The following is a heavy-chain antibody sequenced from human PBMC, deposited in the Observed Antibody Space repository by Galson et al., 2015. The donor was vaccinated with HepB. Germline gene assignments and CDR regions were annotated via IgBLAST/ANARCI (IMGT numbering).Heavy chain of an antibody. D-gene: IGHD6-13*01. CDR1: GDSVSSNSAA. V-gene: IGHV6-1*01. Sequence: CAISGDSVSSNSAAWNWIRQSPSRGLEWLGRTYYRSKWYNDYAVFVRSRITINPDTSKNQFSLQLNSVTPEDTAVYYCARGGPWTAGRSLYAWGQGTLVTVSP. J-gene: IGHJ5*02. CDR3: ARGGPWTAGRSLYA. CDR2: TYYRSKWYN.